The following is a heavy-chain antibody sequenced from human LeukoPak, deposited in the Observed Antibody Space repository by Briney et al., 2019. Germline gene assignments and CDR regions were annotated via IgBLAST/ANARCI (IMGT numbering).Heavy chain of an antibody. CDR3: ASLYCSSTSCYLFH. CDR1: GGSIRSYY. CDR2: IYYSGST. D-gene: IGHD2-2*01. J-gene: IGHJ4*02. V-gene: IGHV4-59*08. Sequence: PSETLSLTCTVSGGSIRSYYWSWIRQTPGKGLEWIGYIYYSGSTNYNPSLKSRVNISVDTSKNQFSLKLSSVTAADTALYYCASLYCSSTSCYLFHWGQGTLVTVSS.